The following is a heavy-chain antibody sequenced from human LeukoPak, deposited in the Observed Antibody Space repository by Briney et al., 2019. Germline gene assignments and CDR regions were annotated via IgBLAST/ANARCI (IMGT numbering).Heavy chain of an antibody. CDR3: TTDTSPYYYDSSGYFYY. D-gene: IGHD3-22*01. Sequence: PGGSLRLSCAASGFTFSNAWMSWVRQAPGKGLEWVGRIKSKTDGGTTDYAAPVKGRFTISRDDSKNTLYLQMNSLKTEDTAVHYCTTDTSPYYYDSSGYFYYWGQGTLVTVSS. CDR1: GFTFSNAW. J-gene: IGHJ4*02. CDR2: IKSKTDGGTT. V-gene: IGHV3-15*01.